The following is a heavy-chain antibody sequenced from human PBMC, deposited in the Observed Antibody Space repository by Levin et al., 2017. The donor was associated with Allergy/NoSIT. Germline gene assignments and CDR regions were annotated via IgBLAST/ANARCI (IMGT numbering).Heavy chain of an antibody. D-gene: IGHD4-11*01. V-gene: IGHV3-9*01. CDR3: AKDMGHYRTYYYGMDV. CDR2: ISWNSGSI. J-gene: IGHJ6*02. Sequence: GGSLRLSCAASGFTFDDYAMHWVRQAPGKGLEWVSGISWNSGSIGYADSVKGRFTISRDNAKNSLYLQMNSLRAEDTALYYCAKDMGHYRTYYYGMDVWGQGTTVTVSS. CDR1: GFTFDDYA.